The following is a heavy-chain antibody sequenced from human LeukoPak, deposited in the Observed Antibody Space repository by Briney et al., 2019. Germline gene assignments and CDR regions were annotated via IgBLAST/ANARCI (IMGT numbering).Heavy chain of an antibody. V-gene: IGHV4-59*01. D-gene: IGHD2-15*01. CDR3: ARTKLYCSGGSCYSSLDY. CDR2: ISYSGST. Sequence: SETLYLTCTVSGGSISNYYWSWIRQPPGKGLEWIGYISYSGSTISNPSLKSRVTISVDTSKNQFSLKLTSVTAADTALYYCARTKLYCSGGSCYSSLDYWGQGTLVTVSS. CDR1: GGSISNYY. J-gene: IGHJ4*02.